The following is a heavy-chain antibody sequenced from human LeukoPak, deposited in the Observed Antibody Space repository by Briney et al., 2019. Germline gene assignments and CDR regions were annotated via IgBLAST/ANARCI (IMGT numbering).Heavy chain of an antibody. Sequence: TSETLSLTCTVSGVSISGYYWSWIRQPPGKGLEWIGYIYYSGSTHYNPSLKSRVTISVDTSKKQFSLKLSSVTAADTAVYYCATMVRGTHMYYFDYWGQGTLVTVSS. V-gene: IGHV4-59*01. CDR3: ATMVRGTHMYYFDY. D-gene: IGHD3-10*01. CDR2: IYYSGST. CDR1: GVSISGYY. J-gene: IGHJ4*02.